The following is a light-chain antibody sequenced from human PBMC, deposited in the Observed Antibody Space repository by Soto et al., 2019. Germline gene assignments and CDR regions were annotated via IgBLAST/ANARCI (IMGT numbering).Light chain of an antibody. Sequence: EIVLTQSPDTLSLSPGERATLFCRASQTLSINSLAWYQQKPGQAPRLFIYAASTRHTGIPDRFNGSGSGTDFALTINRLEPEDFAVYFCQQYGSSPRTFGGGTKVEIK. V-gene: IGKV3-20*01. CDR2: AAS. CDR1: QTLSINS. CDR3: QQYGSSPRT. J-gene: IGKJ4*02.